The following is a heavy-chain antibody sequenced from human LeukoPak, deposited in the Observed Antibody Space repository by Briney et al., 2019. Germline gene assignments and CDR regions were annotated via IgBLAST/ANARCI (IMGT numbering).Heavy chain of an antibody. V-gene: IGHV4-4*07. CDR1: GGSISSYY. CDR3: ARDGDGSYRADYYYYYYMDV. CDR2: IYTSGST. J-gene: IGHJ6*03. D-gene: IGHD1-26*01. Sequence: SETLSLTCTVSGGSISSYYWSWIRQPAGKGLEWIGRIYTSGSTNYNPSLKSRVTMSVDTSKNQFSMKLSSVTAADTAVYYCARDGDGSYRADYYYYYYMDVWGKGTTVTVSS.